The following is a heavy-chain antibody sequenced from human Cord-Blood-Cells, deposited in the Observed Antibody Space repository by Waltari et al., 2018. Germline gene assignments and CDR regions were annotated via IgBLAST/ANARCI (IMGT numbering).Heavy chain of an antibody. CDR1: GGSISSSSYY. V-gene: IGHV4-39*01. J-gene: IGHJ6*03. D-gene: IGHD6-13*01. Sequence: QLQLQESGPGLVKPSETLSLTCTVSGGSISSSSYYWGWIRQPPGKGLEWIGSIYYSGSTYYTPSLKSRITISVDTSKNQFSLKLSSVTAADTAVYYCARQGSSWDNYYYMDVWGKGTTVTVSS. CDR3: ARQGSSWDNYYYMDV. CDR2: IYYSGST.